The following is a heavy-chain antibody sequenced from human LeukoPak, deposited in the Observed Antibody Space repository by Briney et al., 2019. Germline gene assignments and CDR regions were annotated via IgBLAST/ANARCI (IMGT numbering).Heavy chain of an antibody. Sequence: GSSVEVSCKASGGTFSSYAISWVRQAPGQGLEWMGGIIPTFGTANYAQKFQGRVTITADNSTSTPCMQLSSLRAEDTAVYYCARGAGDYGDYLTYWYFDLWGRGTLVTVSS. D-gene: IGHD4-17*01. CDR1: GGTFSSYA. CDR2: IIPTFGTA. CDR3: ARGAGDYGDYLTYWYFDL. V-gene: IGHV1-69*06. J-gene: IGHJ2*01.